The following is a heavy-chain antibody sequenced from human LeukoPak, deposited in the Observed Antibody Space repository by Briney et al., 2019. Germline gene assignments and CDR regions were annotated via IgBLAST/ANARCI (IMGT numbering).Heavy chain of an antibody. CDR3: ARHVPTPYYGTSGPFDY. D-gene: IGHD3-22*01. CDR2: IYYSGTT. J-gene: IGHJ4*02. CDR1: VSSVSGYF. V-gene: IGHV4-59*08. Sequence: SETLSLTCTVSVSSVSGYFWSWIRQPPGQGLEWIGCIYYSGTTDYNPSLRSRVTLSVDTSKNQFSLKLTSVTAADTAVYFCARHVPTPYYGTSGPFDYWGQGTLVTVSS.